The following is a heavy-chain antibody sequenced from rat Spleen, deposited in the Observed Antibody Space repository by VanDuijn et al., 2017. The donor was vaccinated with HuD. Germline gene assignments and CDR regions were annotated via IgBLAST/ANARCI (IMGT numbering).Heavy chain of an antibody. CDR3: ATPLFDY. Sequence: EVQLVESGGGLVQPGRSLKLSCAASGFSFSNYGMAWVRQAPTKGLEWVATILDDGFSTYYRDSVKGRFTISRDNAKGTLYLQMDSLTSEDTATYYCATPLFDYWGQGVMVTVSS. J-gene: IGHJ2*01. V-gene: IGHV5-29*01. CDR1: GFSFSNYG. CDR2: ILDDGFST.